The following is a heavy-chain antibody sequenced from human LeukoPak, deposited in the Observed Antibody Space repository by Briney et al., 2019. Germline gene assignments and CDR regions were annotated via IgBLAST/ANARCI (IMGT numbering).Heavy chain of an antibody. CDR1: GYTFTSYG. Sequence: ASVKVSCKASGYTFTSYGISWVRQAPGQGLEWMGWISAYNGNTNYAQKLQGRVTITTDTSTRTAYMELRSLRSDDTAVYYCARVVLDYYDSSGYQGAVDYWGQGTLVTVSS. J-gene: IGHJ4*02. CDR2: ISAYNGNT. CDR3: ARVVLDYYDSSGYQGAVDY. D-gene: IGHD3-22*01. V-gene: IGHV1-18*01.